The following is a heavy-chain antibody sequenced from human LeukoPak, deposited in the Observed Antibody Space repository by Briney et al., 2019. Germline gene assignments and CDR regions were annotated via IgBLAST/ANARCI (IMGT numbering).Heavy chain of an antibody. D-gene: IGHD3-22*01. CDR2: IKQDGSEK. Sequence: GGSLRLSCAASPFTFSSYWMSWVRQAPGKGLEWVANIKQDGSEKYYVDSVKDRFTISRDNARNSLSLQMHSLRAEDTAVYYCARITDYYYDSSGYLDYWGQGTLVTVSS. V-gene: IGHV3-7*01. CDR1: PFTFSSYW. J-gene: IGHJ4*02. CDR3: ARITDYYYDSSGYLDY.